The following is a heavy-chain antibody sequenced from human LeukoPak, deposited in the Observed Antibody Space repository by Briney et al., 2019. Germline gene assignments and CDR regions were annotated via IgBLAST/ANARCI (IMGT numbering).Heavy chain of an antibody. V-gene: IGHV4-61*02. CDR2: IYTSGST. D-gene: IGHD3-22*01. J-gene: IGHJ4*02. CDR3: ARGLYYDSALDY. Sequence: SQTLSLTCTVSGGSISSGSYYWSWIRQPAGKGLEWIGRIYTSGSTNYNPSLKSRVTISVDTSKNQFSLKLSSVTAADTAVYYCARGLYYDSALDYWGQGTLVTVSS. CDR1: GGSISSGSYY.